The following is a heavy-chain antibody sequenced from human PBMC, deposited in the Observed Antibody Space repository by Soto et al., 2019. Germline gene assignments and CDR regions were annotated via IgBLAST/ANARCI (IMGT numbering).Heavy chain of an antibody. CDR3: AKEWSQGYYFDY. D-gene: IGHD2-15*01. V-gene: IGHV3-23*01. CDR2: ISGGGGTT. J-gene: IGHJ4*02. Sequence: EVQLLESGGDLVKPGGSLRLSCAASGFAFSNYAMNWVRQAPGKGLEWVSVISGGGGTTYYADSVKGRFTISRDNSKKTLYLQMSSLRGDDTAVYYCAKEWSQGYYFDYWGQGTLVIVSS. CDR1: GFAFSNYA.